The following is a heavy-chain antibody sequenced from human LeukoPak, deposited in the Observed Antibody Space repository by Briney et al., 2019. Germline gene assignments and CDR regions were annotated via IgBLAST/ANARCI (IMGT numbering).Heavy chain of an antibody. Sequence: SVKVSCKASGGTFSSYAISWVRQAPGQGLEWMGGIIPIFGTADYAQKFQGRVTITADESTSTAYMELSSLRSEDTAVYYCAVALIVVVPAAKAPLYYYYGMDVWGKGTTVTVSS. CDR2: IIPIFGTA. J-gene: IGHJ6*04. CDR3: AVALIVVVPAAKAPLYYYYGMDV. D-gene: IGHD2-2*01. CDR1: GGTFSSYA. V-gene: IGHV1-69*13.